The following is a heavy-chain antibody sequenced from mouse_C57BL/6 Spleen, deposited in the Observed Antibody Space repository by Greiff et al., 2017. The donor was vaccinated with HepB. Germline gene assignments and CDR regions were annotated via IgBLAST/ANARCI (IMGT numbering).Heavy chain of an antibody. V-gene: IGHV1-52*01. CDR2: IDPSDSET. J-gene: IGHJ2*01. CDR3: AREVTTVVARSFDY. CDR1: GYTFTSYW. Sequence: QVQLQQPGAELVRPGSSVKLSCKASGYTFTSYWMHWVKQRPIQGLEWIGNIDPSDSETHYNQKFKDKATLTVNKSSSTAYMQLSSMTSEDSAVYYCAREVTTVVARSFDYWGQGTTRTVSS. D-gene: IGHD1-1*01.